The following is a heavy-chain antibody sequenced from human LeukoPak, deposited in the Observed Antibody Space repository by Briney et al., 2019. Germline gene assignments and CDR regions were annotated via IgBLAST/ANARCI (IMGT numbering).Heavy chain of an antibody. J-gene: IGHJ4*02. Sequence: VASVKVSCKASGYTFTGYYMHWVRQAPGQGLEWMGWINPNSGGTNYAQKFQGRVTMTRDTSISTAYMELSRLRSDDTAVYYCARDLVATSILGFDYWSQGTLVTVSS. D-gene: IGHD5-12*01. V-gene: IGHV1-2*02. CDR1: GYTFTGYY. CDR3: ARDLVATSILGFDY. CDR2: INPNSGGT.